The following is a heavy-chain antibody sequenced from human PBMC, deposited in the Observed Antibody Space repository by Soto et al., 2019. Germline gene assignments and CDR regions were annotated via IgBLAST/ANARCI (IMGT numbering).Heavy chain of an antibody. CDR3: AKDGEAGYSSGWYGVSYYYGMDV. J-gene: IGHJ6*02. CDR2: ISGSGGST. D-gene: IGHD6-19*01. Sequence: GSLRLSCAASGFTFSSYAMSWVRQAPGKGLEWVSAISGSGGSTYYADSVKGRFTISRDNSKNTLYLQMNSLRAEDTAVYYCAKDGEAGYSSGWYGVSYYYGMDVWGQGTTVTVSS. CDR1: GFTFSSYA. V-gene: IGHV3-23*01.